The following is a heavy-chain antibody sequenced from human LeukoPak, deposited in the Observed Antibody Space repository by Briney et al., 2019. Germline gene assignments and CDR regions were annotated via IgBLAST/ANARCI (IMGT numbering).Heavy chain of an antibody. CDR1: GGTFSSYA. V-gene: IGHV1-69*05. CDR2: IIPIFGTA. D-gene: IGHD6-19*01. Sequence: SVKVSCKASGGTFSSYAISWVRQAPGQGLEWMGGIIPIFGTANYAQKFQGRVTITTDESTSTAYMELSSLRSEDTAVYYCARGRRWLGTFDYWGQGTLVTVSS. J-gene: IGHJ4*02. CDR3: ARGRRWLGTFDY.